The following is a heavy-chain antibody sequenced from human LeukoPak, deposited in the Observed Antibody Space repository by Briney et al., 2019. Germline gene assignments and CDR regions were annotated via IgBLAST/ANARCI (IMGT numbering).Heavy chain of an antibody. CDR2: IYYSGST. CDR3: ARFGEGYCSGGSCWYFDY. CDR1: GGSISNSSYY. Sequence: PSETLSLTCTVSGGSISNSSYYWGWIRQPPGKGLEWIGSIYYSGSTYYNPSLKSRVTKSVDTSKNQFSLKLSSVTAADTAVYYCARFGEGYCSGGSCWYFDYWGQGTLVTVSS. J-gene: IGHJ4*02. D-gene: IGHD2-15*01. V-gene: IGHV4-39*07.